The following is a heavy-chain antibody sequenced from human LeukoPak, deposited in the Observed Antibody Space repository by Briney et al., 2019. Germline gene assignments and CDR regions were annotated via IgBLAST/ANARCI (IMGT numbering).Heavy chain of an antibody. D-gene: IGHD2-2*01. J-gene: IGHJ6*02. CDR2: IYYSGST. CDR3: AREASSVVVVPAAPNGMDV. CDR1: GGSISSYY. V-gene: IGHV4-59*12. Sequence: SETLSLTCTVSGGSISSYYWSWIRQPPGKGLEWIGYIYYSGSTNYDPSLKSRVTISVDTSKNQFSLKLSSVTAADTAVYYCAREASSVVVVPAAPNGMDVWGQGTTVTVSS.